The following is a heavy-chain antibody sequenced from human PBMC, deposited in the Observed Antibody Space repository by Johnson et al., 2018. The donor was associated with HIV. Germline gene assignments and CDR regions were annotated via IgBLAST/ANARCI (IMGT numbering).Heavy chain of an antibody. V-gene: IGHV3-30*14. CDR2: MSYDGREK. J-gene: IGHJ3*02. CDR3: ARDGAIAAPDAFDI. CDR1: GFKFSDFA. D-gene: IGHD6-13*01. Sequence: QEKLVESGGGVVQPGRSLRLSCAASGFKFSDFAMHWVRQIPGKGLEWVAVMSYDGREKYYTDSVKGRFTISRDNSKNTLYLQMNSLRAEDTAVYYCARDGAIAAPDAFDIWGQGTMVTVSS.